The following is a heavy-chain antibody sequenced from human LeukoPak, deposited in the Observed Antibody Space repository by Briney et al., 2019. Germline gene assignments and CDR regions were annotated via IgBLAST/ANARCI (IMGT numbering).Heavy chain of an antibody. J-gene: IGHJ4*02. Sequence: GGSLRLSCAASGFTFSSYGMHWVRQAPGKGLEWVSYISSSGSTIYYADSVKGRFTISRDTSKNTLFLQMNSLRADDTAIYYCAKAAVYSRNWTPFDDWGQGTLVIVSS. CDR3: AKAAVYSRNWTPFDD. CDR1: GFTFSSYG. V-gene: IGHV3-48*01. CDR2: ISSSGSTI. D-gene: IGHD6-13*01.